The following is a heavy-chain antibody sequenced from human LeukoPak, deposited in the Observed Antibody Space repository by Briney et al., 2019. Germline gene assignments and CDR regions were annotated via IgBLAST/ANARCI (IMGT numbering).Heavy chain of an antibody. V-gene: IGHV3-48*02. Sequence: PGGSLRLSCAASGFIFSSKSMNWVRQAPGKGLEWVSYISYGSGTIYYADSVKGRFTISRDNAKNSLYLQMNSLRDEDTAVYYCARHNYSSSRWFDPWGQGTLVTVSS. J-gene: IGHJ5*02. CDR2: ISYGSGTI. CDR3: ARHNYSSSRWFDP. D-gene: IGHD6-6*01. CDR1: GFIFSSKS.